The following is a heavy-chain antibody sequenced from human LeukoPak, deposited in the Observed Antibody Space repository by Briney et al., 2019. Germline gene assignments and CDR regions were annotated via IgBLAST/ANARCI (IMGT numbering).Heavy chain of an antibody. CDR3: ARDQSGSYVY. D-gene: IGHD1-26*01. Sequence: SVKVSCKASGFTFTNSAVQWVRQARGQRLEWIGWIVVGSGNTNYAQKFQGRVTMTADTSTSTAYMELRSLRSDDTAVYYCARDQSGSYVYWGQGTLVTVSS. CDR2: IVVGSGNT. J-gene: IGHJ4*02. CDR1: GFTFTNSA. V-gene: IGHV1-58*01.